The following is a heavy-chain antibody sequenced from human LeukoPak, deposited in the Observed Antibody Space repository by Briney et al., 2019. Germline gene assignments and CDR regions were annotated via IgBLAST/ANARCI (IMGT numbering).Heavy chain of an antibody. CDR1: GGSISSYY. CDR3: ASTPCGGDCYNQHAYWYFDL. CDR2: IYYSGST. D-gene: IGHD2-21*02. J-gene: IGHJ2*01. Sequence: SETLSLTCSVSGGSISSYYWSWVRQPPGKGLEWIGYIYYSGSTNYNPSLKSRVTISVDTSKNQFSLKLNSVTAADTAVYYCASTPCGGDCYNQHAYWYFDLWGRGTLVTVSS. V-gene: IGHV4-59*08.